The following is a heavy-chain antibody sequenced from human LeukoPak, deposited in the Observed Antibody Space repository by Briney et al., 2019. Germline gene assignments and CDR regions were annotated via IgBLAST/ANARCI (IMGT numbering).Heavy chain of an antibody. CDR1: GFTFSSYA. J-gene: IGHJ5*02. CDR2: ISGSGVST. D-gene: IGHD2-2*01. Sequence: GGSLRLSCAATGFTFSSYAMSWFRRAPGKGLEWVSAISGSGVSTYYADSVKGRFTISRDNSKNTLYLQMTSLRAEETAVYYCAKDSDLGYCSSTSCYGSGRNWFDPWGQGTLVTVSS. V-gene: IGHV3-23*01. CDR3: AKDSDLGYCSSTSCYGSGRNWFDP.